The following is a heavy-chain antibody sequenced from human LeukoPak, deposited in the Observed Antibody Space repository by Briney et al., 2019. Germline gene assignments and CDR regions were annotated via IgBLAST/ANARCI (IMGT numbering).Heavy chain of an antibody. CDR2: ISDSGGGT. CDR1: GFTFSSHV. J-gene: IGHJ4*02. Sequence: GGSLRLSCAASGFTFSSHVMKWVRQAPGKGLEWVSGISDSGGGTYYADSVKGRFTISRDNSKNTLYLQMNSLRAEDTAVYYCAKLPGRAADYWGQGTLVTVSS. CDR3: AKLPGRAADY. V-gene: IGHV3-23*01.